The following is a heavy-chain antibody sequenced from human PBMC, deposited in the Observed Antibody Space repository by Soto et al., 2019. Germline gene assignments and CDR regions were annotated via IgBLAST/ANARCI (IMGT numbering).Heavy chain of an antibody. CDR2: VLPFLDIT. D-gene: IGHD6-13*01. Sequence: QVQLVQSGSEVKKPGSSVRVSCKTSGDTFSIYTISWVRQAPGQGLEWMGRVLPFLDITSYSQRFQGRVTITADRSTTTAYMKLTSLRSEDTAVYYCARDRDNSNWPNFDSWGQGTLVTVSS. J-gene: IGHJ4*02. CDR1: GDTFSIYT. CDR3: ARDRDNSNWPNFDS. V-gene: IGHV1-69*02.